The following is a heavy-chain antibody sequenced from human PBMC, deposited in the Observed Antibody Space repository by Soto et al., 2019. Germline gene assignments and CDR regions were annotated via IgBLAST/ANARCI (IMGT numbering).Heavy chain of an antibody. J-gene: IGHJ4*02. CDR1: GGTFSSYA. CDR3: ARDLPPDYGGNSTADY. Sequence: GASVKVSCKASGGTFSSYAISWVRQAPGQGLEWMGGIIPIFGTANYAQKFQGRVTITADESTSTAYMELSSLRSEDTAVYYCARDLPPDYGGNSTADYWGQGTLVTVSS. CDR2: IIPIFGTA. D-gene: IGHD4-17*01. V-gene: IGHV1-69*13.